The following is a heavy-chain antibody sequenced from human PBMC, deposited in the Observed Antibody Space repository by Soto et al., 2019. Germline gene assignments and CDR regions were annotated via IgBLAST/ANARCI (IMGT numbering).Heavy chain of an antibody. CDR3: SRIKEYSGYADLDH. Sequence: EVQLVDSGGGLVQPGRSLRLSCRGSGFTFGDYAVSWFRPGPGRGLEWVGFIRSKPYGGTTEYAASVRGRFTISRDDSRNIAYLQMNSLKTEDTAVYYCSRIKEYSGYADLDHWGQGTLVTVSS. J-gene: IGHJ5*02. CDR1: GFTFGDYA. V-gene: IGHV3-49*03. CDR2: IRSKPYGGTT. D-gene: IGHD5-12*01.